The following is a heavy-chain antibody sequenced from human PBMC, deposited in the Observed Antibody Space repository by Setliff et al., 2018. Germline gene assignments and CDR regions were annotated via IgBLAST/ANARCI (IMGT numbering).Heavy chain of an antibody. V-gene: IGHV3-33*07. CDR3: ARDPNGDYVGAFDP. CDR2: IRYDGYNK. Sequence: LRLSCAASGFTFSRYGMYWVRQAPGKGLEWVAFIRYDGYNKYYADSVKGRFTISRDNSRNSLYLQMNSLRVEDTASYYCARDPNGDYVGAFDPWGQGILVTVSS. CDR1: GFTFSRYG. D-gene: IGHD4-17*01. J-gene: IGHJ5*02.